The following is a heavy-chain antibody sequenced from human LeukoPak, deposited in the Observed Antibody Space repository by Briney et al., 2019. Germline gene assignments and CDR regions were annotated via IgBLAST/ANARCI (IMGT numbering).Heavy chain of an antibody. Sequence: GGSLRLSCAASGFTFSSYSMNWVRQAPGKGLEWVSYISSSSSTIYYADSVKGRFTISRDNAKNSLYLQMNSLRAEDTAVYYCARDQAYCGGDCYLTGSYYYGMGVWGQGTTVTVSS. CDR3: ARDQAYCGGDCYLTGSYYYGMGV. V-gene: IGHV3-48*01. CDR1: GFTFSSYS. J-gene: IGHJ6*02. D-gene: IGHD2-21*02. CDR2: ISSSSSTI.